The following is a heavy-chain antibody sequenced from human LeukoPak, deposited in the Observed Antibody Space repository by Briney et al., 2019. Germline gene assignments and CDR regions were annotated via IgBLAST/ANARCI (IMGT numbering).Heavy chain of an antibody. V-gene: IGHV3-7*01. D-gene: IGHD1-26*01. CDR1: GFTFSSYW. CDR3: ARNSGSHP. Sequence: GGSLRLFCVASGFTFSSYWMTWVRQAPGKGLEWVANIKQDGSEKYYVDSVKGRFTISRDNARNSLYLQMNSLRAEDTAVYYCARNSGSHPWGQGTLVTVSS. J-gene: IGHJ5*02. CDR2: IKQDGSEK.